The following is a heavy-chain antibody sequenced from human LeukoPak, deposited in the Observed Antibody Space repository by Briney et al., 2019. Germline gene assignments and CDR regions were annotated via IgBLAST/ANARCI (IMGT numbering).Heavy chain of an antibody. J-gene: IGHJ2*01. CDR3: ARDQTGDQYFDL. V-gene: IGHV4-38-2*02. Sequence: PSETLSLTCTVSGYSISSGYYWGWIRQPPGKGLEWIGYIYHSGSTYYNLSLKNRITISIDTSKNQFSLQLTSVTAADTAVYYCARDQTGDQYFDLWGRGTLVTVSS. CDR1: GYSISSGYY. CDR2: IYHSGST. D-gene: IGHD7-27*01.